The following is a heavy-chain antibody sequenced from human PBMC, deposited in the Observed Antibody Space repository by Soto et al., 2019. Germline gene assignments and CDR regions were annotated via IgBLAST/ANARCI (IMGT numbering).Heavy chain of an antibody. D-gene: IGHD1-26*01. V-gene: IGHV3-7*01. CDR2: LKRDGSEK. Sequence: PVGSLRLSCAASVFTFGLYWMGWVRQAPGKGLEWVANLKRDGSEKYFLESVKGRFTMSRDNAKNSFYLHMNNLRAEDTAVYFCERMGICRKWTDVWGQGTLVTLSS. J-gene: IGHJ4*02. CDR1: VFTFGLYW. CDR3: ERMGICRKWTDV.